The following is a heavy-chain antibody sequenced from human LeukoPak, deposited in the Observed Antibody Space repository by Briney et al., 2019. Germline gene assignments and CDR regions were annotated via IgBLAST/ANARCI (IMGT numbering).Heavy chain of an antibody. CDR2: IWYDGINK. V-gene: IGHV3-33*01. Sequence: GGSLRLSCSASGFTFSSYGMRWVRQAPGKGLEWVAVIWYDGINKYYVDSVKGRFTISRDNSKNTLYLQMNSLRAEDTAVYYCARSTSSEYDIYHFDYWGQGTLVTVSS. CDR3: ARSTSSEYDIYHFDY. CDR1: GFTFSSYG. D-gene: IGHD3-9*01. J-gene: IGHJ4*02.